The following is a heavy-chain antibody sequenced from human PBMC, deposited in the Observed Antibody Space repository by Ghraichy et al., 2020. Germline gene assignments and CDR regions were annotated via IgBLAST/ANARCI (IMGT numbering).Heavy chain of an antibody. V-gene: IGHV2-70*11. J-gene: IGHJ6*02. CDR1: GFSLSTSGMC. D-gene: IGHD3-9*01. Sequence: SGPTLVKPTQTLTLTCTFSGFSLSTSGMCVSWIRQPPGKALEWLARIDWDDDKYYSTSLKTRLTISKDTSKTQVVLTMTNMDPLDTATYYCARAHYDILTGYVANYGMDVWGQGTTVTVSS. CDR2: IDWDDDK. CDR3: ARAHYDILTGYVANYGMDV.